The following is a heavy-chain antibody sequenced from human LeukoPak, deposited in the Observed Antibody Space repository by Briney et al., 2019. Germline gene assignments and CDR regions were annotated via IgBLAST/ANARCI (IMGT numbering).Heavy chain of an antibody. J-gene: IGHJ4*02. Sequence: ASVTVSCKASGYTFTSYAMNWVRQAPGQGLEWMGWINTNTGNPTYAQGFPGRGVFSLDTSVSTAYLQISRLSAEDTAVYSGAREEYCYDRSGLDYWGQGTLVTVSS. CDR3: AREEYCYDRSGLDY. CDR2: INTNTGNP. CDR1: GYTFTSYA. D-gene: IGHD3-22*01. V-gene: IGHV7-4-1*02.